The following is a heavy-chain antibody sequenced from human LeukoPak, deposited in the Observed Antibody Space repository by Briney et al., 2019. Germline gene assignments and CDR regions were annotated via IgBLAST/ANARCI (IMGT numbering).Heavy chain of an antibody. J-gene: IGHJ4*02. CDR3: ARPVYYGSQSYWDY. CDR2: INTDGSCT. D-gene: IGHD3-10*01. CDR1: GFTFSSYW. Sequence: GGSLRLSCTASGFTFSSYWMHWVRQTPGKGLVWVSRINTDGSCTNYADSVKGRFTISRDNAKNTLYLQMNSLRAEDTAVYFCARPVYYGSQSYWDYWGQGTLVTVSS. V-gene: IGHV3-74*01.